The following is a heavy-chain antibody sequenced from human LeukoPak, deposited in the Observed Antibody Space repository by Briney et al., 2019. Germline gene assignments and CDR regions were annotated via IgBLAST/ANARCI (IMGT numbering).Heavy chain of an antibody. D-gene: IGHD3-10*01. CDR3: ARVFDSGSQAYFYYMDV. CDR1: GGSISSSSYY. V-gene: IGHV4-61*01. Sequence: SETLSLTCTVSGGSISSSSYYWSWIRQPPGKGLEWIGYIYSSGSTNYNPSLKSRVTMSVDTSKNQFSLKVSSVTAADTAVYYCARVFDSGSQAYFYYMDVWGKGTTVTIFS. CDR2: IYSSGST. J-gene: IGHJ6*03.